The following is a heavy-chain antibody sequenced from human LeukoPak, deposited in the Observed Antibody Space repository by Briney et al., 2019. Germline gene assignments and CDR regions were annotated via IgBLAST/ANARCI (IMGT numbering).Heavy chain of an antibody. CDR3: ARQIYDSKLGSFDY. CDR1: GGSISIGDYY. CDR2: IYSSGRT. Sequence: PSETLSLTCTVSGGSISIGDYYWNWIRQPPGKGLEWIGFIYSSGRTHSPPSLRSRVTMSIDASRNQFSLRVSSVTAADSAIYYCARQIYDSKLGSFDYWGQGILVTVSS. J-gene: IGHJ4*02. V-gene: IGHV4-30-4*01. D-gene: IGHD3-3*01.